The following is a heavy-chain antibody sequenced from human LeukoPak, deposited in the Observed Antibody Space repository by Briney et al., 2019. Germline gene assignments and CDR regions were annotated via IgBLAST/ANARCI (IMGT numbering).Heavy chain of an antibody. CDR2: TYYSGST. V-gene: IGHV4-39*01. Sequence: SETLSLTCTVSGGSISSSSYYWGWIRQPPGKGLEWIGSTYYSGSTYYNPSLKSRVTISVDTSKNQFSLKLSSVTAADTAVYYCARQTKEGSSWYHYYYYYMDVWGKGTTVTISS. D-gene: IGHD6-13*01. J-gene: IGHJ6*03. CDR3: ARQTKEGSSWYHYYYYYMDV. CDR1: GGSISSSSYY.